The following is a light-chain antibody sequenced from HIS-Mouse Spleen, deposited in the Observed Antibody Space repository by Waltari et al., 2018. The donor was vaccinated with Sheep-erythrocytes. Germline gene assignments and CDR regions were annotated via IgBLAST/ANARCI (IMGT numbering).Light chain of an antibody. CDR3: CSYAGSSTPWV. CDR1: SSDVGSYNV. J-gene: IGLJ3*02. V-gene: IGLV2-23*01. Sequence: QSALTQPASVSGSPGQSITIPCTGTSSDVGSYNVFSWYQQPPGKAPKLMIYEGSKRPVGVSNRCSGSKSGNPASLTISGLQAEDEADYYCCSYAGSSTPWVFGGGTKLTVL. CDR2: EGS.